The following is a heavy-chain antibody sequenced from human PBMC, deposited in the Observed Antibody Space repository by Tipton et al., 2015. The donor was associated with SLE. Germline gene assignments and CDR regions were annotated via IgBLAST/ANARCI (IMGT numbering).Heavy chain of an antibody. Sequence: GSLRLSCAASGFTFSSYEMNWVRQAPGKGLEWVSYISSSGSTIYYADSVKGRFTISRDNAKNSLYLQMNSLRAEDTAVYYCARYYYDSSGYYYFDYWGQGTLVTVSS. CDR2: ISSSGSTI. J-gene: IGHJ4*02. CDR1: GFTFSSYE. D-gene: IGHD3-22*01. CDR3: ARYYYDSSGYYYFDY. V-gene: IGHV3-48*03.